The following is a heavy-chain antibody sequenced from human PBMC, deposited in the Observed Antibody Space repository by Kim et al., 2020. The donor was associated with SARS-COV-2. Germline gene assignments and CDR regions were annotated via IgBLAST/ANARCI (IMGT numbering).Heavy chain of an antibody. CDR2: ISSSSSTI. V-gene: IGHV3-48*02. CDR1: GFTFSSYS. CDR3: ARDRATMIRGVGYNYFDP. J-gene: IGHJ5*02. D-gene: IGHD3-10*01. Sequence: GGSLRLSCATSGFTFSSYSMNWVRQAPGKGLEWVSYISSSSSTIYYADSVKGRFIISRDNAKNSLYLQMNSLRDEDAAVYYCARDRATMIRGVGYNYFDPWGQGTLVPVSS.